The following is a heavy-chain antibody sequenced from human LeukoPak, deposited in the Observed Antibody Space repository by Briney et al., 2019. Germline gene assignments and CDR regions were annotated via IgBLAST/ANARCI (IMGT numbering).Heavy chain of an antibody. Sequence: ASAKVSCKASGYTFTSYGISWVRQAPGQGLEWMGWISAYNGNTDYAQKLQGRVTMTTDTSTSTAYMELRSLRSDDTAVYYCARVGEDYDSSGYYYFDYWGQGTLVTVSS. V-gene: IGHV1-18*01. CDR2: ISAYNGNT. CDR3: ARVGEDYDSSGYYYFDY. D-gene: IGHD3-22*01. CDR1: GYTFTSYG. J-gene: IGHJ4*02.